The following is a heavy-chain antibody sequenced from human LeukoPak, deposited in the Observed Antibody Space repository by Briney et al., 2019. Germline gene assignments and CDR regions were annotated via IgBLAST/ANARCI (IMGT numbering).Heavy chain of an antibody. V-gene: IGHV1-24*01. CDR3: ATSYLPSHVQYEVTTLSYALDY. J-gene: IGHJ4*02. D-gene: IGHD4-17*01. CDR1: GYTFTGYY. CDR2: FDPEDGET. Sequence: ASVKVSCKASGYTFTGYYMHWVRQAPGKGLEWMGGFDPEDGETIYAQKFQGRVTMTEDTSTDTAYMGLSSLRSEDTAVYYCATSYLPSHVQYEVTTLSYALDYWGQGTLVTVSS.